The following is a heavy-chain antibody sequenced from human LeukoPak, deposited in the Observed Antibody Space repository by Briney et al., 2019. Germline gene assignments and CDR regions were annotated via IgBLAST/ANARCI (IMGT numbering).Heavy chain of an antibody. D-gene: IGHD3-22*01. Sequence: ASVKVSCKASGYTFTSYHMHWVRQAPGQGLEWMGIINPSGGSTSYAQKFQGRVTMTRDTSTSTVYMELSSLRSEDTAVYYCARDGNYYDSSGYLGGLGAFDIWGQGTMVTVSS. V-gene: IGHV1-46*01. CDR1: GYTFTSYH. J-gene: IGHJ3*02. CDR2: INPSGGST. CDR3: ARDGNYYDSSGYLGGLGAFDI.